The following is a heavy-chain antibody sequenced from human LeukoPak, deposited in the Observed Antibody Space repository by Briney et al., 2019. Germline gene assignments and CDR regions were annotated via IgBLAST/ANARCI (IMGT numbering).Heavy chain of an antibody. J-gene: IGHJ4*02. CDR2: VNAGSGNT. CDR3: VRHERDFDY. Sequence: ASVKVSCKASVYTFTTYTIHWVRQAPGQRLEWMGWVNAGSGNTKYSQRFQGRVTITRDTSASTAYMELSSLRSEDTAVYYCVRHERDFDYWGQGTLVTVSS. V-gene: IGHV1-3*01. CDR1: VYTFTTYT. D-gene: IGHD1-1*01.